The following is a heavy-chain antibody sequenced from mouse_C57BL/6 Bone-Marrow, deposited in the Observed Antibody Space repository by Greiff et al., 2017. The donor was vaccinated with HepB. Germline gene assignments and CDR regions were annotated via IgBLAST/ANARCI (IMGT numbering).Heavy chain of an antibody. J-gene: IGHJ4*01. CDR3: ARRGYGYDYDPFYAMDY. Sequence: EVQLQQSGPELVKPGASVKIPCKASGYTFTDYNMDWVKQSHGKSLEWIGDINPNNGGTIYNQKFKGKATLTVDKSYHTAYMELRSLTSEDTAVYYCARRGYGYDYDPFYAMDYWGQGTSVTVSS. D-gene: IGHD2-4*01. CDR2: INPNNGGT. V-gene: IGHV1-18*01. CDR1: GYTFTDYN.